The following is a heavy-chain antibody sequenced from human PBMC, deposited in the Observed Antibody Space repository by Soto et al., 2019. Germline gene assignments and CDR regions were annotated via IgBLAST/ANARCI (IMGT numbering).Heavy chain of an antibody. V-gene: IGHV3-23*01. CDR1: GFTFSTDP. Sequence: GGSLRLSCAASGFTFSTDPMSWFRQPPGKGLEWVAAISVSVGSTYYADSGKGRFTISMNNSKNTLYLQMNSLRAEDTAVYYCAQEHSYGPSHYYSGTDVWGQGNRVTVSS. CDR2: ISVSVGST. CDR3: AQEHSYGPSHYYSGTDV. D-gene: IGHD5-18*01. J-gene: IGHJ6*02.